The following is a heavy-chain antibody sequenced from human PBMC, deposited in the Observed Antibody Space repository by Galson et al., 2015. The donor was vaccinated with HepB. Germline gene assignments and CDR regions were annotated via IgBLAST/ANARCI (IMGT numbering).Heavy chain of an antibody. D-gene: IGHD1-26*01. CDR2: IDKNGNEK. Sequence: SLRLSCATSGFTFSGYYMNWVRQAPGKGLEWEANIDKNGNEKNSVDSVKGRFTISRDNAKKSLYLQMNSLRADDTAIYYCAGGLGWEQKYWGQGTLVTVSS. J-gene: IGHJ4*02. V-gene: IGHV3-7*03. CDR3: AGGLGWEQKY. CDR1: GFTFSGYY.